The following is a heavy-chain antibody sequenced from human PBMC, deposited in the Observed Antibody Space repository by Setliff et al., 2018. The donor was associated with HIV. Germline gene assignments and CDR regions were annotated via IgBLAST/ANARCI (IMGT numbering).Heavy chain of an antibody. CDR1: GYTLSEYY. D-gene: IGHD3-10*01. CDR2: IDPEDGET. J-gene: IGHJ4*02. CDR3: ATFLFRDSTDPYYRPPGGFPLYYCDY. Sequence: ASVKVSCKASGYTLSEYYMHWVQQAPGKGLEWMGRIDPEDGETLYAEKFRGRVTMTADMSTNTAYLELGSLRSEDTAVYYCATFLFRDSTDPYYRPPGGFPLYYCDYWAQGTLVTV. V-gene: IGHV1-69-2*01.